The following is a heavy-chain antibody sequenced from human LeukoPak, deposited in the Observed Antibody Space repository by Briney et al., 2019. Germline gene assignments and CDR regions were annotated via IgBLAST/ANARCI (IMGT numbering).Heavy chain of an antibody. CDR1: GYTLTELS. CDR3: ATVGLRFLEEEDDY. J-gene: IGHJ4*02. D-gene: IGHD3-3*01. V-gene: IGHV1-24*01. CDR2: FDPEDGGT. Sequence: GASVKVSCKVSGYTLTELSMHWVRQAPGKGLEWMGGFDPEDGGTIYAQKFQGRVTMTEDTSTDTAYMELSSLRSEDTAVYYCATVGLRFLEEEDDYWGQGTLVTVSS.